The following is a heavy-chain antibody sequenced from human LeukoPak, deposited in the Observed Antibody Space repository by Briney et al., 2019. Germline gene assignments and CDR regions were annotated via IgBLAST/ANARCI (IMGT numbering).Heavy chain of an antibody. D-gene: IGHD6-19*01. Sequence: GESLKISCKGSGYSFTNYWIGWVRQMPGKGLEWMGIIYPGDSDTRYSPSFQGQVTISADKSISTAYLQWSSLKASDTAMYYCARLQYSSGPDPSAFDIWGQGTMVTVSS. V-gene: IGHV5-51*01. CDR2: IYPGDSDT. CDR1: GYSFTNYW. CDR3: ARLQYSSGPDPSAFDI. J-gene: IGHJ3*02.